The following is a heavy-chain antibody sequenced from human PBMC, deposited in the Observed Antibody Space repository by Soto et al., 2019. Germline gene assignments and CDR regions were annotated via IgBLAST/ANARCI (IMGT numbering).Heavy chain of an antibody. J-gene: IGHJ6*02. CDR1: GGSISSSNW. CDR3: ARSPDSSGYYPRRYYYGLDV. V-gene: IGHV4-4*02. Sequence: SETLSLTCAVSGGSISSSNWWRWVRQPPGKGLEWIGEIYHSGSTNYNPSLKSRVTISVDKSKNQFSLKLSSVTAADTAVYYCARSPDSSGYYPRRYYYGLDVWGQGTKVTVSS. D-gene: IGHD3-22*01. CDR2: IYHSGST.